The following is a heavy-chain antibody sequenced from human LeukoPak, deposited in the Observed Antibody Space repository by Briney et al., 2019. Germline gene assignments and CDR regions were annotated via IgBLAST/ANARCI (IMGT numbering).Heavy chain of an antibody. CDR3: AELGITMIGGV. CDR1: GFPFSSYV. Sequence: QPGGSLRLSCVVSGFPFSSYVMHWVRQAPGKGLERVANMGQDGNEKYYVDSVRGRFTISRDNAKNSLYLQMNSLRAEDTAVYYCAELGITMIGGVWGKGTTVTISS. V-gene: IGHV3-7*01. J-gene: IGHJ6*04. CDR2: MGQDGNEK. D-gene: IGHD3-10*02.